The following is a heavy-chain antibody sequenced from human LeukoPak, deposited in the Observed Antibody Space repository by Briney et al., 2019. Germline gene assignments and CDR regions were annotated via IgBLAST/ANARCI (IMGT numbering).Heavy chain of an antibody. CDR2: IYSGSDT. V-gene: IGHV3-53*01. CDR3: ARVGLIAAAGTPDY. CDR1: GFTFSSNY. J-gene: IGHJ4*02. D-gene: IGHD6-13*01. Sequence: PGGSLRLSCAASGFTFSSNYMSWVRQGPGKGLEWVSVIYSGSDTYYADSVKGRFTTSRDNAKSSLYLQMNSLRAEDTAVYYCARVGLIAAAGTPDYWGQGTLVTVSS.